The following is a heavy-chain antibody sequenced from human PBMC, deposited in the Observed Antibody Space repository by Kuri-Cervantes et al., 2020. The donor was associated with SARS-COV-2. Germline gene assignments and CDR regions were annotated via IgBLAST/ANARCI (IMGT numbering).Heavy chain of an antibody. V-gene: IGHV3-33*08. Sequence: GESLKISCAASGFTFSSYGMHWVRQAPGKGLEWVAVIWYDGSNKYYADSVKGRFTISRDNSKNTLYLQMNSLRAEDTAVYYCARAGPLRYFDWLLLGAFDIWGQGTMVTVSS. CDR3: ARAGPLRYFDWLLLGAFDI. CDR1: GFTFSSYG. CDR2: IWYDGSNK. D-gene: IGHD3-9*01. J-gene: IGHJ3*02.